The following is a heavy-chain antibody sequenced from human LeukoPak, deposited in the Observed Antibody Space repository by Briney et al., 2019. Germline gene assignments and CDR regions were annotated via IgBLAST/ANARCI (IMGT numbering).Heavy chain of an antibody. CDR2: ISSSGSTI. J-gene: IGHJ6*02. CDR1: GFTLSSYE. V-gene: IGHV3-48*03. D-gene: IGHD3-10*01. CDR3: ARDKDMVRGIWNYYFGMDV. Sequence: GGSLRLSCAGSGFTLSSYEMNWVRQAPGKGLEWVSYISSSGSTIYYADSVKGRFIISRDNAKNSLYLQMNSLRAEDTAVYYCARDKDMVRGIWNYYFGMDVWGQGTTVTVSS.